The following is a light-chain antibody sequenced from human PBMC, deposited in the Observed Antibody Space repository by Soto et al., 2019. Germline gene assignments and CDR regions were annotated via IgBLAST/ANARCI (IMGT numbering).Light chain of an antibody. J-gene: IGLJ2*01. V-gene: IGLV1-44*01. Sequence: QSALTQPPSASGTPGQRVTISCSGSSSNIGSNTVSWYQQLPGTAPKLLIYSSNQRPSGVPDRFSGSKSGTSASLAISGLQSEDEADYYCATWDDSLTGHVVFGGGTKLTVL. CDR2: SSN. CDR1: SSNIGSNT. CDR3: ATWDDSLTGHVV.